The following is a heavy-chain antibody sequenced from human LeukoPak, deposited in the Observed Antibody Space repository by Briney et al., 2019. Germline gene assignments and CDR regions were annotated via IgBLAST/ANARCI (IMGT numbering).Heavy chain of an antibody. D-gene: IGHD3-10*01. CDR2: IYYSGST. J-gene: IGHJ6*02. CDR3: ARVPVGRTYYYGMDV. CDR1: GGSISSYY. V-gene: IGHV4-59*01. Sequence: SETLSLTCTVSGGSISSYYWSWIRQPPGKGLEWIGYIYYSGSTNYNPSLKSRVTISVDTSKNQFSLKLSSVTAADTAVYYCARVPVGRTYYYGMDVWGQGTTVTVSS.